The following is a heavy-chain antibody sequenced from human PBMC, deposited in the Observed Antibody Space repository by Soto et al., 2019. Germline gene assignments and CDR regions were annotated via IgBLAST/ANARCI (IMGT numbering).Heavy chain of an antibody. Sequence: PGESLIPSCEPFGFTFSDHSLYWVRQAPGKGLEWVGRTRNKPNSYTTEYAASVRGRFTISSDDSKNSLYLQMNSLKTEDTAVYYCAMEGSGPGWTWGQGT. D-gene: IGHD3-10*01. CDR2: TRNKPNSYTT. J-gene: IGHJ5*02. V-gene: IGHV3-72*01. CDR1: GFTFSDHS. CDR3: AMEGSGPGWT.